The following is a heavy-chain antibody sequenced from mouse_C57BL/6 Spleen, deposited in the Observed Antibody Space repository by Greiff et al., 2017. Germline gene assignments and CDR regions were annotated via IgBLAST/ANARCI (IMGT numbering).Heavy chain of an antibody. V-gene: IGHV1-15*01. CDR2: IDPETGGT. CDR1: GYTFTDYE. D-gene: IGHD1-1*01. CDR3: TRRTDYGSSYDGAMDY. J-gene: IGHJ4*01. Sequence: QVQLQQSGAELVRPGASVTLSCKASGYTFTDYEMHWVKQTPVHGLEWIGAIDPETGGTAYNQKFKGKAILTADKSSSTAYMELRSLTSEDSAVYYWTRRTDYGSSYDGAMDYWGQGTSVTVSS.